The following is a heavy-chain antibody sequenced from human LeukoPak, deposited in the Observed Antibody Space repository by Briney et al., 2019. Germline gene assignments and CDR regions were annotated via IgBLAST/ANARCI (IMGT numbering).Heavy chain of an antibody. Sequence: GESLKISCKGSGYSFTSYWIGWVRQKPGKGLEWMGIIYPGDSDTRYGPSFQGLVTISAHKSISTAYLQWSSLKASDTAMYYCARLEHSDGKSYGMNVWGQGTTVTLSS. CDR3: ARLEHSDGKSYGMNV. D-gene: IGHD1/OR15-1a*01. J-gene: IGHJ6*02. V-gene: IGHV5-51*01. CDR1: GYSFTSYW. CDR2: IYPGDSDT.